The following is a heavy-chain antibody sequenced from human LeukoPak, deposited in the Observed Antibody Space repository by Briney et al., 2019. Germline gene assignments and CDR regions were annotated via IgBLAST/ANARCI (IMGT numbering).Heavy chain of an antibody. D-gene: IGHD1-26*01. V-gene: IGHV4-59*01. J-gene: IGHJ3*02. Sequence: KPSETLSLTCTVSGGSISSYYWSWIRQPPGKGLEWIGYIYYSGSTNYNPSLKSRVTISVDTSKNQFSLKLSSVTAADTAVYYCARLRVGATGGYAFDIWGQGTMVTVSS. CDR3: ARLRVGATGGYAFDI. CDR2: IYYSGST. CDR1: GGSISSYY.